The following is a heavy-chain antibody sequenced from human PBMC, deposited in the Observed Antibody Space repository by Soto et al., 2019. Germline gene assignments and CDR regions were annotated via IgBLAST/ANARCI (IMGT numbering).Heavy chain of an antibody. Sequence: PGPSVKVSCKASGYTFTSYGISWVRQAPGQGLEWMGWISAYNGNTNYAQKLQGRVTMTTDTSTSTAYMELRSLRSDDTAVYYCARDGAIFGVVTGAFDIWGQGTMVTVSS. CDR2: ISAYNGNT. CDR1: GYTFTSYG. V-gene: IGHV1-18*04. J-gene: IGHJ3*02. D-gene: IGHD3-3*01. CDR3: ARDGAIFGVVTGAFDI.